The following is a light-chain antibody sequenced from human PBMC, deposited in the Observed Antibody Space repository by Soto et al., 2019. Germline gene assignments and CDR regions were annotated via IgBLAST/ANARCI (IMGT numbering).Light chain of an antibody. Sequence: QSALTQPASVSGSPGQSITVSCTGTSSDVGSYEFVSWYQQHPGKAPKLIIYEAIKRPSGVSNRFSGTKSGNTASLTISGLQAEDEAEYYCCSYAGSTTFYVFGSGTKVTAL. CDR2: EAI. CDR1: SSDVGSYEF. CDR3: CSYAGSTTFYV. J-gene: IGLJ1*01. V-gene: IGLV2-23*02.